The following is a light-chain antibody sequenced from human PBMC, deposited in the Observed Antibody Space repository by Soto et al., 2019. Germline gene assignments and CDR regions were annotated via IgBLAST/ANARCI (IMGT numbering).Light chain of an antibody. J-gene: IGLJ1*01. V-gene: IGLV2-14*01. CDR1: TSDVGGYNY. Sequence: QSALTPPASVSGSPGQSITISCTGTTSDVGGYNYVSWYQQHPGKAPKLMIYDVSNRPSGVSNRFSGSKSGNTASLTISGLQAADEADYYCSSYTSSSTLLYVFGTGTKLTVL. CDR3: SSYTSSSTLLYV. CDR2: DVS.